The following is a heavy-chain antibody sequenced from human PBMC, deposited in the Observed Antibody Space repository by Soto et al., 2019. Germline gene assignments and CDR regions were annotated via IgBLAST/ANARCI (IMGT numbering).Heavy chain of an antibody. D-gene: IGHD4-17*01. CDR3: ARDPNLDYGGNSDY. V-gene: IGHV3-30-3*01. CDR2: ISYDGSNK. CDR1: VFTFSSYA. Sequence: WGSLRLSCSASVFTFSSYAMHWFRQAPGKGLEWVAVISYDGSNKYYADSVKGRFTISRDNSKNTLYLQMNSLRAEDTAVYYCARDPNLDYGGNSDYWGQGTLVTVSS. J-gene: IGHJ4*02.